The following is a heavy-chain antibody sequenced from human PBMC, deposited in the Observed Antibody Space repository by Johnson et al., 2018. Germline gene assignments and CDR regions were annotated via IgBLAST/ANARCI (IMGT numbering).Heavy chain of an antibody. J-gene: IGHJ3*02. CDR2: IKQDGSEN. V-gene: IGHV3-7*01. CDR1: GFTFSSYW. D-gene: IGHD2-15*01. Sequence: VQLVESGGGLVQPGGSXRLSCAASGFTFSSYWMTWVRQAPGKGLEWVANIKQDGSENYYVDSVKGRFTISSANAKNSLYLQMSRLSAEETDVYYCARTYCSGGGCYAPLDAFDIWGQGTMVTVSA. CDR3: ARTYCSGGGCYAPLDAFDI.